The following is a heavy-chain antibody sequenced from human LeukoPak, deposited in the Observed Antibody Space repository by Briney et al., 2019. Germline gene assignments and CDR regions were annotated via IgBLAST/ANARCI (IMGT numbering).Heavy chain of an antibody. CDR2: IYYSGST. V-gene: IGHV4-59*08. Sequence: KPSETLPLTCTVSGGSISSYYWSWIRQPPGKGLEWIGYIYYSGSTNYNPSLKSRVTISVDTSKNQFSLKLSSVTAADTAVYYCATSYYYDSSGYYYFDYWGQGTLVTVSS. J-gene: IGHJ4*02. CDR1: GGSISSYY. D-gene: IGHD3-22*01. CDR3: ATSYYYDSSGYYYFDY.